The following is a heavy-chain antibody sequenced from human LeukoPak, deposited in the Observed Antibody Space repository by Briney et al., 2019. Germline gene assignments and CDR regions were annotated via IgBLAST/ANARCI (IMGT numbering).Heavy chain of an antibody. CDR3: ARGVPIVRGVTYFDY. D-gene: IGHD3-10*01. V-gene: IGHV4-30-4*01. J-gene: IGHJ4*02. CDR1: GGSISSGDYY. Sequence: SETLSLTCTVSGGSISSGDYYWSWIRQPPGKGLEWIGYIYYSGSTYYNPSLKSRVTISVDTSKNQFSLKLSSVTAADTAVYYCARGVPIVRGVTYFDYWGQGTLVTVSS. CDR2: IYYSGST.